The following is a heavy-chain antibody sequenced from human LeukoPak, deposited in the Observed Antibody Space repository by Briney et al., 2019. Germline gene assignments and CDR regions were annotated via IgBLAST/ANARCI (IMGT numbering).Heavy chain of an antibody. Sequence: GRSLRLSCAASGFTFDDYAMHWVRQAPGKGLEWVSGISWNSGSIGYADSVKGRFTISRDNAKNSLYLQMNSLRAEDMALYYCAKGRWLSSHFDYWGQGTLVTASS. J-gene: IGHJ4*02. D-gene: IGHD6-19*01. CDR3: AKGRWLSSHFDY. CDR1: GFTFDDYA. CDR2: ISWNSGSI. V-gene: IGHV3-9*03.